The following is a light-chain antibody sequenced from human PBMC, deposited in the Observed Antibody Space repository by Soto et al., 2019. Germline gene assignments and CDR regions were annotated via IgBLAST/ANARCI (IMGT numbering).Light chain of an antibody. V-gene: IGKV1-39*01. Sequence: DIQMTQSPSSLSASVGYRVTITWRAIQIISSYLNWYQQKPGKAPKLLIYAASSLQSGVPSRFSGSGSGTDFTLTISSLQPEDFATYYCQQSYSTPITFGQGTRLEIK. CDR1: QIISSY. CDR3: QQSYSTPIT. J-gene: IGKJ5*01. CDR2: AAS.